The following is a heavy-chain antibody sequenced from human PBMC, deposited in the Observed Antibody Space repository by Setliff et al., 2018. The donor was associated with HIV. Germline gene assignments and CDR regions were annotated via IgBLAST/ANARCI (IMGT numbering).Heavy chain of an antibody. V-gene: IGHV4-59*06. CDR1: GVSISDHY. J-gene: IGHJ4*02. CDR3: ARGRGSSSSWPIDY. Sequence: NPSETLSLTCFVSGVSISDHYWGWIRQHPGKGLEWIGYIYNTGSTYHSPSLESRVTISIDTSKNQFSLKLSSVTAADTAVYFCARGRGSSSSWPIDYWGQGTLVTVSS. D-gene: IGHD6-13*01. CDR2: IYNTGST.